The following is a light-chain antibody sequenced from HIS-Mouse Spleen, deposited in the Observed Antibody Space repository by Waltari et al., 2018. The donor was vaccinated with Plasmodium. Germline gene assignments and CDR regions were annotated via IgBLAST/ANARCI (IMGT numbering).Light chain of an antibody. CDR1: QSVSSSY. Sequence: EIVLTQSPGTLSLSPGERATLSCRASQSVSSSYLAWYQQKPGQAPMLLIYGASSRATGIPARFSGSGSGTDFTLTISRLEPEDFAVYYCQQYGSSPLTFGGGTKVEIK. CDR2: GAS. J-gene: IGKJ4*01. V-gene: IGKV3-20*01. CDR3: QQYGSSPLT.